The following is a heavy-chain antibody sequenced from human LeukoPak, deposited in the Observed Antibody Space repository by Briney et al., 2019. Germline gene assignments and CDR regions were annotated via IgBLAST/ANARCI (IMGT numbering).Heavy chain of an antibody. D-gene: IGHD2-2*01. V-gene: IGHV5-51*01. Sequence: RGESLKISCKCFGYDFNRYWSGWVRQMPGKGLEWMGIIYPGDSDARYRPSFQGQVTFSVDKSISTAYLQWSSLKDSDTAMYYCARRSSRMDYWGQGTLVTVSS. CDR3: ARRSSRMDY. J-gene: IGHJ4*02. CDR1: GYDFNRYW. CDR2: IYPGDSDA.